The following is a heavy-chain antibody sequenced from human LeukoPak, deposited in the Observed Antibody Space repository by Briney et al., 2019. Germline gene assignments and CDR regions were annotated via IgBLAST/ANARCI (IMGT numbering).Heavy chain of an antibody. CDR1: GYTFTGYY. Sequence: SVKVSCKTSGYTFTGYYMHWVRQAPGQGLEWMGGIIPIFGTANYAQKFQGRVTITADKSTSTAYMELSSLRSEDTALYYCARVFMDTAMVTFDYWGQGTLVTVSS. CDR3: ARVFMDTAMVTFDY. D-gene: IGHD5-18*01. V-gene: IGHV1-69*06. J-gene: IGHJ4*02. CDR2: IIPIFGTA.